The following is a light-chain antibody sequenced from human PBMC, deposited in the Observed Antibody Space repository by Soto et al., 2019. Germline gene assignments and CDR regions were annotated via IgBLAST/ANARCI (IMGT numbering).Light chain of an antibody. CDR3: QHYGAAPIT. J-gene: IGKJ5*01. V-gene: IGKV3-20*01. CDR2: GAS. CDR1: QSVTSSY. Sequence: EIVLTQSPGTLSLSPGERATLSCRASQSVTSSYLAWYQQKPGQPPKLLIFGASSRATGIADKFSGSGSGTDFTLTISRLEPEDFALYYCQHYGAAPITFGQGTRLENK.